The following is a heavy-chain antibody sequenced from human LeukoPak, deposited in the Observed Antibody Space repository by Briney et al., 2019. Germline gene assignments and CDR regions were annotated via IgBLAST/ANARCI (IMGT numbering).Heavy chain of an antibody. Sequence: GGSLSLSCAASGFIFGGYAMLWVRQATGKRLQWLAVISYDGGKTYYADSVEGRFTISRHNSKSTVYLEINSKRSEDTAIYHCGSRFNEFWSWSQLEYWGQGTLVTVSS. CDR2: ISYDGGKT. CDR3: GSRFNEFWSWSQLEY. J-gene: IGHJ4*02. D-gene: IGHD3-3*01. CDR1: GFIFGGYA. V-gene: IGHV3-30-3*01.